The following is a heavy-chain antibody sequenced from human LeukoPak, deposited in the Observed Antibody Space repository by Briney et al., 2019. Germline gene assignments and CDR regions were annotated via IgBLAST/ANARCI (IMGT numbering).Heavy chain of an antibody. D-gene: IGHD3-22*01. CDR2: FYDTGST. J-gene: IGHJ3*01. Sequence: SETLSLTCTVSGGSISSGGYYWSWIRQHPGKGLEWIGYFYDTGSTHYNPSFRSRLTISVDTSKNHFSLKPTSVTAADTAVYYCAREGQFYDSSGSNRFDAFVLWRQGTMVSVSS. CDR1: GGSISSGGYY. CDR3: AREGQFYDSSGSNRFDAFVL. V-gene: IGHV4-31*03.